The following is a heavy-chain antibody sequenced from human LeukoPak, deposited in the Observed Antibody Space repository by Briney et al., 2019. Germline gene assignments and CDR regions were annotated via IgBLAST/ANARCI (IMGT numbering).Heavy chain of an antibody. Sequence: GGSLRLSCAASGFTFSSYWMGWVRQAPGKGLEWVANIKQDGSEKYYVDSVKGRFTISRDNAKNSLYLQMNSLRAEDTAVYYCALNTVSTPFDYWGQGTLVTVSS. CDR2: IKQDGSEK. D-gene: IGHD4-17*01. CDR3: ALNTVSTPFDY. J-gene: IGHJ4*02. CDR1: GFTFSSYW. V-gene: IGHV3-7*01.